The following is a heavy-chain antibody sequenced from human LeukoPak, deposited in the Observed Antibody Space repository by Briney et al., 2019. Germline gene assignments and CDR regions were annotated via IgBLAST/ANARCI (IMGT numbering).Heavy chain of an antibody. CDR1: GYTFTSYD. CDR2: MNPNSGNT. Sequence: ASVKVSCKASGYTFTSYDINWVRQATGQGLEWMGWMNPNSGNTGYAQKFQGRVTITRNTSISTAYMELSSLRSEDTAVYYCARGGASPLPAAIEGIVGSWGQGTLVTVSS. J-gene: IGHJ4*02. D-gene: IGHD2-2*02. CDR3: ARGGASPLPAAIEGIVGS. V-gene: IGHV1-8*03.